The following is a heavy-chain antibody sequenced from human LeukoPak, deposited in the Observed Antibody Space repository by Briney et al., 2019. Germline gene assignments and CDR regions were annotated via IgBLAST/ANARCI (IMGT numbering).Heavy chain of an antibody. V-gene: IGHV3-74*01. Sequence: PGGSLRLSCAASGFTLTTYWMHWVRQAPGKGLVWVSRLKSDGSSTSYADSVRGRFTISRDNAKNTLYLQMNSLRAEDTAVYYCARGGGYSYGTPSGWWGQGTLVTVSS. CDR2: LKSDGSST. D-gene: IGHD5-18*01. CDR1: GFTLTTYW. J-gene: IGHJ4*02. CDR3: ARGGGYSYGTPSGW.